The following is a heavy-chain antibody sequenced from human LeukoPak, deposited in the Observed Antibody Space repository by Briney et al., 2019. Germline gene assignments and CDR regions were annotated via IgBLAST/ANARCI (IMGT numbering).Heavy chain of an antibody. CDR3: ARDAAAATSEYWFDP. Sequence: SETLSLTCIVSGGSISSSIYYWAWVRQPPGKGLEWIGTVFYNGATQYSPSLRSRVTISIDTSTNQFSLKLTSVTAADTAVYYCARDAAAATSEYWFDPWGQGTLVTVSS. CDR2: VFYNGAT. CDR1: GGSISSSIYY. V-gene: IGHV4-39*07. D-gene: IGHD6-13*01. J-gene: IGHJ5*02.